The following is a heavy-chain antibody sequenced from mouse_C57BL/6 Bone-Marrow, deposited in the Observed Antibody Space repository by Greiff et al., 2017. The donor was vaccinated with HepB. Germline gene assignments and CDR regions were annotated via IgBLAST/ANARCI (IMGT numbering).Heavy chain of an antibody. CDR3: TRGGSSPFDY. CDR1: GFTFSDAW. V-gene: IGHV6-6*01. CDR2: IRNKANNHAT. Sequence: EVQRVESGGGLVQPGGSMKLSCAASGFTFSDAWMDWVRQSPEKGLEWVAEIRNKANNHATYYAESVKGRFTISRDDSKSSVYLQMNSLRAEDTGIYYCTRGGSSPFDYWGQGTTLTVSS. J-gene: IGHJ2*01. D-gene: IGHD1-1*01.